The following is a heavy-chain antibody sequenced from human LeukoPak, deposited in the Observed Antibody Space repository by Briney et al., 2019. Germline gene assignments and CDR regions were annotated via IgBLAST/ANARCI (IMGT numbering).Heavy chain of an antibody. CDR3: ARFRAAAGQIDY. J-gene: IGHJ4*02. V-gene: IGHV4-38-2*02. CDR1: GYSISSGYY. CDR2: IYHSGST. Sequence: PSETLSLTCTVSGYSISSGYYWGWIRQPPGKGLEWIGSIYHSGSTYYNPSLKSRVTISVDTSKNQFSLKLSSVTAADTAVYYCARFRAAAGQIDYWGQGTLVTVSS. D-gene: IGHD6-13*01.